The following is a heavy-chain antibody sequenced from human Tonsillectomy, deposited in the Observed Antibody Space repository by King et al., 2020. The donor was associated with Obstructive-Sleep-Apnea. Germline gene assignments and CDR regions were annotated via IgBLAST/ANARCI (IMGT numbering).Heavy chain of an antibody. CDR2: IYYSGST. J-gene: IGHJ4*02. D-gene: IGHD3-10*01. V-gene: IGHV4-39*07. Sequence: QLQESGPGLVKPSETLSRICTVSGGSISSSSYYWGWIRQPPGKGLEWIGSIYYSGSTFYTPSLKSRVTISVDTSTNQFSLKLSSVTVADTAVYYCARNRGVIFDYWGQGTLVTVSS. CDR1: GGSISSSSYY. CDR3: ARNRGVIFDY.